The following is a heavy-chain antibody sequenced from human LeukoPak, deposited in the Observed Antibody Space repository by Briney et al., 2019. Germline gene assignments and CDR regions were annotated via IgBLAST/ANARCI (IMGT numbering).Heavy chain of an antibody. Sequence: SETLSLTCAVYGGSFSGYYWSWIRQHPGKGLEWIGYIYYSGGTYYNPSLKSRVTISVDTSKNQFSLKLSSVTAADTAVFYCARGSGSLYWFDSWGQGTLVTVSS. J-gene: IGHJ5*01. CDR2: IYYSGGT. D-gene: IGHD1-26*01. CDR1: GGSFSGYY. CDR3: ARGSGSLYWFDS. V-gene: IGHV4-31*11.